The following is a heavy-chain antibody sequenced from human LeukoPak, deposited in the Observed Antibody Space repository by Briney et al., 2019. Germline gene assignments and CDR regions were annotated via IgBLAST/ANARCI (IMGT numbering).Heavy chain of an antibody. CDR2: IRSKANSYAT. J-gene: IGHJ4*02. CDR1: GFTFSGSA. D-gene: IGHD5-12*01. V-gene: IGHV3-73*01. CDR3: TSPVDIVATIGC. Sequence: GGSLRLSCAASGFTFSGSAMHWVRQASGKGLEWVGRIRSKANSYATAYAASVKGRFTISRDDSKNTAYLQMNSLKTEDTAVYYCTSPVDIVATIGCGGQGTLVTVSS.